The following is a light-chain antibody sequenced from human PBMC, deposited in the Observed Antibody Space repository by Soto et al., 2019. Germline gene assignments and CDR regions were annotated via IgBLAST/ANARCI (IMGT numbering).Light chain of an antibody. J-gene: IGLJ1*01. CDR1: SSDVGGYNY. V-gene: IGLV2-14*01. CDR2: EVS. CDR3: SSYTSSSPYV. Sequence: QSALTQPASVSVSPGQSITISCTGTSSDVGGYNYVSWYQQHPGKAPKLMIYEVSNRPSGVSNRFSGSKSGNTASLTISGLQAEDGADYYCSSYTSSSPYVFGTGTKVTVL.